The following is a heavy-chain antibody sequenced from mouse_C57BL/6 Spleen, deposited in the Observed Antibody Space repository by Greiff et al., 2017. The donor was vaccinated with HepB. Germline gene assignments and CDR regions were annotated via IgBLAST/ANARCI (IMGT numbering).Heavy chain of an antibody. V-gene: IGHV1-81*01. CDR3: AIIITTVVDPYYFDY. J-gene: IGHJ2*01. D-gene: IGHD1-1*01. CDR1: GYTFTSYG. CDR2: LYPRSGNT. Sequence: VQLQQPGAELARPGASVKLSCKASGYTFTSYGISWVKQRTGQGLEWIGELYPRSGNTYYNEKFKGKATLTVDKSSSTAYMDLRSLTSEDSAVYFCAIIITTVVDPYYFDYWGQGTTLTVSS.